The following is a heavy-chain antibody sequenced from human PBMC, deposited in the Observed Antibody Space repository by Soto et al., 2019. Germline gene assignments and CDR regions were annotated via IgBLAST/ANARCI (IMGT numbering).Heavy chain of an antibody. CDR1: GYSISSSNW. Sequence: QVQLQESGPGLVKPSDTLSLTCAVSGYSISSSNWWGWIRQPPGKGLEWIGYIYYSGSTYYNPSLKSRXXMXVXTSKNQFSLKVTSVTAVDTAVYYCASKEVGASALDIWGQGTMVTVSS. CDR3: ASKEVGASALDI. D-gene: IGHD1-26*01. J-gene: IGHJ3*02. V-gene: IGHV4-28*01. CDR2: IYYSGST.